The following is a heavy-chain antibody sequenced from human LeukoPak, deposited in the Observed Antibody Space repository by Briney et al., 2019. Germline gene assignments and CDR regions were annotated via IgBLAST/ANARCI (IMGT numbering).Heavy chain of an antibody. D-gene: IGHD5-18*01. V-gene: IGHV3-33*03. J-gene: IGHJ4*02. Sequence: GGSLRLSCAASGFTFSSYGMHWVRQAPGKGLEWVAVIWYDGSNKYYADSVKGRFTISRDNAKNSVYLHMNRLRADDTAVYYCATDVGQLWSPDNWGQGTLVTVSS. CDR3: ATDVGQLWSPDN. CDR1: GFTFSSYG. CDR2: IWYDGSNK.